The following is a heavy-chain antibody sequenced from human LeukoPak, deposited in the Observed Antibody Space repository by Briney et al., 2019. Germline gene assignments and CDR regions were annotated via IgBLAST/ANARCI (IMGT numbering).Heavy chain of an antibody. V-gene: IGHV3-23*01. CDR1: GFTFTSYA. Sequence: PGGSLRLSCAASGFTFTSYAMSWVRQAPGKGLEWVSVISGGGGSTYYADSVKGRFTISRDNPKNTLYLQMNSLRAEDTAVYYCAKRVVTTWENWFDPWGQGTLVTVSS. D-gene: IGHD4-17*01. CDR2: ISGGGGST. J-gene: IGHJ5*02. CDR3: AKRVVTTWENWFDP.